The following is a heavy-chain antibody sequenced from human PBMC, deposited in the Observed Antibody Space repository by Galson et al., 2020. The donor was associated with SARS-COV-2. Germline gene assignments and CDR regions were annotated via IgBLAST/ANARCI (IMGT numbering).Heavy chain of an antibody. D-gene: IGHD3-22*01. CDR3: ARVRTTMIVVVITSDAFDI. Sequence: ETSDTLSLTCTVSGGSISSGGYYWSWIRQHPGKGLEWIGYIYYSGSTYYNPSLKSRVTISVDTSKNQFSLKLSSVTAEDTAVYYCARVRTTMIVVVITSDAFDIWGQGTMVTVSS. CDR1: GGSISSGGYY. V-gene: IGHV4-31*03. J-gene: IGHJ3*02. CDR2: IYYSGST.